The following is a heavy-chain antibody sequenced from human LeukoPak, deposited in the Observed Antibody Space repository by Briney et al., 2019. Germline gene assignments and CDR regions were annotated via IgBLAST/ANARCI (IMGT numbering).Heavy chain of an antibody. CDR1: GESFSGYY. D-gene: IGHD3-10*01. Sequence: SETLSLTCAVYGESFSGYYWSWIRQPPGKGLEWIGEINHSGGTNYNPSLKSRVTISVDTSKNQFSLKLSSVTAADTAVYYCARGRPLYYYGSGSYYRPLDYWGQGTLVTVSS. J-gene: IGHJ4*02. V-gene: IGHV4-34*01. CDR3: ARGRPLYYYGSGSYYRPLDY. CDR2: INHSGGT.